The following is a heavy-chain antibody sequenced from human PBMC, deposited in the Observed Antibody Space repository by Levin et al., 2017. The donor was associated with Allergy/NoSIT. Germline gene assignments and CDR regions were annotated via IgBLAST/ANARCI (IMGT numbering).Heavy chain of an antibody. D-gene: IGHD3-10*01. CDR1: GGSFITSSYF. CDR2: IYYSGTT. V-gene: IGHV4-39*01. J-gene: IGHJ4*02. Sequence: GSLRLSCTVSGGSFITSSYFWAWIRQPPGKGLEWLGSIYYSGTTYYNPSLKSRLTISIDTSTNQFSLKLRSVTAADTAVYYCARHTALLWFEELVFDAWGQGNLVAVSS. CDR3: ARHTALLWFEELVFDA.